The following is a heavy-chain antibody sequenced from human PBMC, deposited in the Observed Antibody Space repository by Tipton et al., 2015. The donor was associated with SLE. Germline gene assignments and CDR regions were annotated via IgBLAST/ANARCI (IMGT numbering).Heavy chain of an antibody. V-gene: IGHV4-59*01. D-gene: IGHD3-3*01. J-gene: IGHJ6*02. CDR2: IYYSGST. Sequence: TLSLTCTVSGGSISSYYWSWIRQPPGKGLEWIGYIYYSGSTNYNPSLKSRVTISVDTSKNQFSLKLSSVTAADTAVYYCARACLSFGVVHPYCYGMDVWGQGTTVTVSS. CDR1: GGSISSYY. CDR3: ARACLSFGVVHPYCYGMDV.